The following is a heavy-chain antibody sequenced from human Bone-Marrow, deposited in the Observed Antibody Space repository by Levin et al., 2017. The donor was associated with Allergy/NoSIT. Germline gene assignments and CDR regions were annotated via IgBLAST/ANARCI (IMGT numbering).Heavy chain of an antibody. CDR1: GYSFTGHY. CDR3: TRYYSSYDS. CDR2: INPNSGAT. V-gene: IGHV1-2*06. Sequence: GASVKVSCKASGYSFTGHYIHWVRQAPGQGLEWMGRINPNSGATNCAQKFEGRLTITRDTSITTAYMELSSLTSDDTAIYYCTRYYSSYDSWGQGTLVTVSS. J-gene: IGHJ5*01. D-gene: IGHD2-2*01.